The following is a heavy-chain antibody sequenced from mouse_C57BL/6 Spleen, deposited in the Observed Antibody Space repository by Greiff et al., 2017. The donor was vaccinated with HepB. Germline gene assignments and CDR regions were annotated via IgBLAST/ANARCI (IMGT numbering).Heavy chain of an antibody. D-gene: IGHD2-1*01. CDR3: ARREIYYGNYDAMDY. J-gene: IGHJ4*01. V-gene: IGHV1-54*01. Sequence: VQLQQSGAELVRPGTSVKVSCKASGYAFTNYLIERVKQRPGQGLEWIGVINPGSGGTNYNEKFKGKATLTADKSSSTAYMQLSSLTSEDSAVYFCARREIYYGNYDAMDYWGQGTSVTVSS. CDR1: GYAFTNYL. CDR2: INPGSGGT.